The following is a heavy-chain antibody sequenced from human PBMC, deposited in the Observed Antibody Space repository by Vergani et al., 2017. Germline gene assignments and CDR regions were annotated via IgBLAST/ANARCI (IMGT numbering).Heavy chain of an antibody. D-gene: IGHD1-26*01. Sequence: QVQLVQSGAEVKKPGSSVKVSCKASGGTFSNYAISWVRQAPGQGLEWMGGISPIFGTVNYAQKFQGRVTITADESTTTAYMELSSLKSEDTAVYYCATYRVGATTWFFDYWGQGTLVTVSS. CDR3: ATYRVGATTWFFDY. CDR2: ISPIFGTV. J-gene: IGHJ4*02. CDR1: GGTFSNYA. V-gene: IGHV1-69*01.